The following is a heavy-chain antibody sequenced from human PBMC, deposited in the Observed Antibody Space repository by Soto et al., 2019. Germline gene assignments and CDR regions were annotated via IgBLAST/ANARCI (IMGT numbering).Heavy chain of an antibody. CDR3: ARLYYYGSGSDN. J-gene: IGHJ4*02. CDR2: IYYTGRT. V-gene: IGHV4-61*01. D-gene: IGHD3-10*01. CDR1: GGSVSSGSFY. Sequence: QVQLQESGPGLVKPSETLSLTCTVSGGSVSSGSFYWSWIRQTPGKGLEWIGYIYYTGRTNYNPSLKSRXXMXVXQSKNQFSLNLCSVTAADTAVYPCARLYYYGSGSDNWGQGTLVTVSS.